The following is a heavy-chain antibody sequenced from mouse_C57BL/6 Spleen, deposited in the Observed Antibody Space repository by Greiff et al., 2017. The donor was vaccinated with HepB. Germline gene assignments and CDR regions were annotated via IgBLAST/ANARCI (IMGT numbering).Heavy chain of an antibody. J-gene: IGHJ4*01. CDR2: IYPGDGDT. CDR3: ARRITTVVGGYYYAMDY. CDR1: GYAFSSSW. Sequence: VQLQQSGPELVKPGASVKISCKASGYAFSSSWMNWVKQRPGKGLEWIGRIYPGDGDTNYNGKFKGKATLTADKSSSTAYMQLSSLTSEDSAVHFCARRITTVVGGYYYAMDYWGQGTSVTVSS. V-gene: IGHV1-82*01. D-gene: IGHD1-1*01.